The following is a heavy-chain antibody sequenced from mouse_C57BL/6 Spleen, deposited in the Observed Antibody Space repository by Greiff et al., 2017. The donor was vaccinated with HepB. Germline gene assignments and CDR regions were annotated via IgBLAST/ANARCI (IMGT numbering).Heavy chain of an antibody. D-gene: IGHD1-1*02. CDR1: GYTFTSYW. CDR3: ARYGGSSSSMDY. J-gene: IGHJ4*01. Sequence: QVQLQQSGAELVRPGTSVKLSCKASGYTFTSYWMHWVKQRPGQGLEWIGVIDPSDSYTNYNQKLKGKATLTVDTSSSTAYVQLSSLTSEDPAVYDCARYGGSSSSMDYWGQGTSVTVSS. V-gene: IGHV1-59*01. CDR2: IDPSDSYT.